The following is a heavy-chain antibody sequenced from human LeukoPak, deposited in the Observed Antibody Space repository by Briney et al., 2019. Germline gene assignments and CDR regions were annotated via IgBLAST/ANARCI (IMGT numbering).Heavy chain of an antibody. D-gene: IGHD5-18*01. V-gene: IGHV1-2*02. CDR2: INPNSGGT. J-gene: IGHJ5*02. CDR3: AREDTAIPAWFDP. Sequence: ASVKVPCKASGYTFTGYYMHWVRQAPGQGLEWMGWINPNSGGTNYAQKFQGRVTMTRDTSISTAYMELSRLRSDDTAVYYCAREDTAIPAWFDPWGQGTLVTVSS. CDR1: GYTFTGYY.